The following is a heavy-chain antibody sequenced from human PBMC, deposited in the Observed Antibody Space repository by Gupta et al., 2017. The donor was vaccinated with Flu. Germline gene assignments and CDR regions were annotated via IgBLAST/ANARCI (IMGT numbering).Heavy chain of an antibody. CDR3: ARGGIAGAGDWFDP. Sequence: EVQLLESGGGLVQPGGSLRLPCAASEFTFNSYAMSWVRQAPGKGLEWVSATSGSGITTYYADSVKGRFTISRDNSKNTLYLQMNSLRADDTALYYCARGGIAGAGDWFDPWGQGTLVTVSS. CDR1: EFTFNSYA. CDR2: TSGSGITT. J-gene: IGHJ5*02. V-gene: IGHV3-23*01. D-gene: IGHD1-26*01.